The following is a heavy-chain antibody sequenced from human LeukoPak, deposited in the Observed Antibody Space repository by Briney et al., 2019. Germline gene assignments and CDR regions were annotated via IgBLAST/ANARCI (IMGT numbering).Heavy chain of an antibody. CDR1: GYSFTSYW. Sequence: GESLKISCKGSGYSFTSYWIGWVRQMPGKGLEWMGIIYPGDSDTRYSPSFQGQVTISADKSISTACLQWSSLKASDTAMYYCARGRDIVVVPAARVSNWFDPWGQGTLVTVSS. J-gene: IGHJ5*02. V-gene: IGHV5-51*01. CDR2: IYPGDSDT. D-gene: IGHD2-2*01. CDR3: ARGRDIVVVPAARVSNWFDP.